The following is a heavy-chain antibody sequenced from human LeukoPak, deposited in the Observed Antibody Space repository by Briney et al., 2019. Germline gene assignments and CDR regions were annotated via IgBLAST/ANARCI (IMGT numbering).Heavy chain of an antibody. CDR1: GYTLTELS. J-gene: IGHJ4*02. V-gene: IGHV1-24*01. Sequence: ASVKVSCKVSGYTLTELSMHWVRQAPGKGLEWMGGFDPEDGETIYAQKFQGGVTMTEDTSTDTAYMELSSLRSEDTAVYYCATANLYDSSGYDLGYWGQGTLVTVSS. D-gene: IGHD3-22*01. CDR2: FDPEDGET. CDR3: ATANLYDSSGYDLGY.